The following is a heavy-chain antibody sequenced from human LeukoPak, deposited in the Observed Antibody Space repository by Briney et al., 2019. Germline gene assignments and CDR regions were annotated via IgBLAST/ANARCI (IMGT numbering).Heavy chain of an antibody. CDR2: INPNSGGT. D-gene: IGHD1-26*01. CDR1: GYTFTDYY. J-gene: IGHJ4*02. CDR3: AREGPIVGATHLVDY. V-gene: IGHV1-2*02. Sequence: GASVKVSCKASGYTFTDYYMHWVRQAPGQGIGWMGWINPNSGGTNYAQKFQGRVTMTRDTSISTAYMELSRLRSDDTAVYYCAREGPIVGATHLVDYWGQGTLVTVSS.